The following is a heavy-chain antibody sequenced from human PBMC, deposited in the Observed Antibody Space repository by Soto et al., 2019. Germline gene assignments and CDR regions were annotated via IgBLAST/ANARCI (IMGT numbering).Heavy chain of an antibody. CDR3: AREETKIFGVVIINGFDP. V-gene: IGHV1-69*06. Sequence: QVQLVQSGDEVKKPGSSVKVSCKASGGIFSTYGISWVRQAPGQGLEWMGGIIPIFGAANYAQKFQGRVTITAEKSTSTAYMELSSLRSDDTAVYYCAREETKIFGVVIINGFDPWGQGTLVTVSS. D-gene: IGHD3-3*01. J-gene: IGHJ5*02. CDR1: GGIFSTYG. CDR2: IIPIFGAA.